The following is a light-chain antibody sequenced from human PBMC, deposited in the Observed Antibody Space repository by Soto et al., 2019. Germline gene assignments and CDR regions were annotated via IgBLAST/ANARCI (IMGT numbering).Light chain of an antibody. V-gene: IGKV1-27*01. CDR3: QQYGSSPRT. CDR2: AAP. CDR1: QGISNY. Sequence: DIQQTQSPSSLSASLVDRFTMICRASQGISNYLAWYQQKPGKVPKLLIYAAPTLQSGVPSRFSGSGSGTDFTLTISRLDPEDFAVYFCQQYGSSPRTFGQGTKVDIK. J-gene: IGKJ1*01.